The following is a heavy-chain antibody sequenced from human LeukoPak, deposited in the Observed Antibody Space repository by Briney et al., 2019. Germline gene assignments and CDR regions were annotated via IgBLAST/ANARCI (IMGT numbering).Heavy chain of an antibody. CDR3: ASIRRPGGPLIAARRPYWFDP. J-gene: IGHJ5*02. Sequence: GSSVKVSCKASGGTFSSYTISWVRQAPGQGLEWMGWISAYNGNTNYAQKLQGRVTMTTDTSTSTAYMELRSLRSDDTAVYYCASIRRPGGPLIAARRPYWFDPWGQGTLVTVSS. V-gene: IGHV1-18*01. CDR2: ISAYNGNT. D-gene: IGHD6-6*01. CDR1: GGTFSSYT.